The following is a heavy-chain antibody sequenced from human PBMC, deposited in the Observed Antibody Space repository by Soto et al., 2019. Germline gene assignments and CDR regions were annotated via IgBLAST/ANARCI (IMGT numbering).Heavy chain of an antibody. V-gene: IGHV3-23*01. Sequence: EVQLLESGGDLVQPGGSLRLSCVASGFTFSNFGMSWVRQAPGQGLQWVSIIGVDGVTTYYADSVRGRFTISRDNSKNTLYLQMNSLRAEDTATYYCVKDRTMAAPNDYFDYWGQGTLVTVSS. CDR1: GFTFSNFG. CDR3: VKDRTMAAPNDYFDY. D-gene: IGHD6-19*01. J-gene: IGHJ4*02. CDR2: IGVDGVTT.